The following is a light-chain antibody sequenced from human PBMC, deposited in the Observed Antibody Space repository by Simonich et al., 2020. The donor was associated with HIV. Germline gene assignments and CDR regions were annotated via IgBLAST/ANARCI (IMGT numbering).Light chain of an antibody. V-gene: IGKV3-15*01. Sequence: EIVMTQSPATLSVSPGERATLSCRASQSVSSNLAWYQQKPGQAPRLLIYGASTRATGIPARFSGSGSGTEFTLTISNMQSEDFAVYYCQQYNNWPPVTFGQGTKLEIK. CDR3: QQYNNWPPVT. CDR1: QSVSSN. J-gene: IGKJ2*01. CDR2: GAS.